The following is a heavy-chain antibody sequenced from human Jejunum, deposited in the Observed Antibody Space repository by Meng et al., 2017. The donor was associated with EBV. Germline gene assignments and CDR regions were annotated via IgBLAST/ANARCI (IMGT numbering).Heavy chain of an antibody. J-gene: IGHJ4*02. D-gene: IGHD4-17*01. CDR1: GFSLSTSGVG. CDR3: ARRYGDYVRYFDS. CDR2: IYWDENK. V-gene: IGHV2-5*02. Sequence: QSTLKESGPTLVKPTETLTLTCTVSGFSLSTSGVGVGWIRQSPGKALEWLAHIYWDENKRYSTSLRSRLSIMKDTSKSQVVLTMTNMDPVDTATYYCARRYGDYVRYFDSWGQGILVTVSS.